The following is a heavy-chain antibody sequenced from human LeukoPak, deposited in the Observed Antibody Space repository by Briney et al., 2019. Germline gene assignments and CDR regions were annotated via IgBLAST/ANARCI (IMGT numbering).Heavy chain of an antibody. Sequence: GGSLRLSCAASGLTFSSYWMSWVRQAPGKGLEWVASIKQDGTATYYVDSVKGRFTISRDNAKNSLYLQMNSLRVDDTAMYYCARGDSGWGGGDAFHIWGQGTMVTVSS. D-gene: IGHD3-10*01. CDR2: IKQDGTAT. CDR1: GLTFSSYW. J-gene: IGHJ3*02. V-gene: IGHV3-7*01. CDR3: ARGDSGWGGGDAFHI.